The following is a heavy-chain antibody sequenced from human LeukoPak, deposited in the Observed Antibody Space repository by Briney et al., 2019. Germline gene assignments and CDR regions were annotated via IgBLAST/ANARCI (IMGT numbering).Heavy chain of an antibody. J-gene: IGHJ6*03. V-gene: IGHV3-13*01. CDR2: IGTASDT. D-gene: IGHD1-1*01. Sequence: GGSLRLSCAASGFTFSSFDMHWVRQPTGQGLEWVSTIGTASDTYYPGSVEGRFTLSRDNAKNSLYLQKNSLTAGDTAVYYCARGPPRGKYYYMDVWGKGTTVTVSS. CDR1: GFTFSSFD. CDR3: ARGPPRGKYYYMDV.